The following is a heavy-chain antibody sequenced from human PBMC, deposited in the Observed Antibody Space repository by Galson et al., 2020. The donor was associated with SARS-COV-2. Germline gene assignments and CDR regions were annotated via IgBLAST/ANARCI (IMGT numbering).Heavy chain of an antibody. V-gene: IGHV3-15*01. J-gene: IGHJ6*02. CDR1: GFTFSNAW. D-gene: IGHD2-2*01. Sequence: GGSLRLSCAASGFTFSNAWMSWVRQAPGKGLEWVGRIKSKTDGGTTDYAAPVKGRFTIPRDDSKNTLYLQMNSLKTEDTAVYYCTTPKWAVPAAMRVGYYYGMDVWGQGTTVTVSS. CDR2: IKSKTDGGTT. CDR3: TTPKWAVPAAMRVGYYYGMDV.